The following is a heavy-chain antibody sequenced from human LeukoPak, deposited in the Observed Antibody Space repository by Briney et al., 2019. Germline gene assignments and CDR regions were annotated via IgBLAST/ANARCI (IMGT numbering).Heavy chain of an antibody. CDR2: IIPIFGTA. Sequence: ASVKVSCKASGGTFSSYAISWVRQAPGQGLEWMGGIIPIFGTANYAQKFQGRVTMTSDTSASTVYMELSSLRSEDTAVYYCARDRDSSSWLFDYWGQGTLVTVSS. D-gene: IGHD6-13*01. V-gene: IGHV1-69*05. CDR3: ARDRDSSSWLFDY. J-gene: IGHJ4*02. CDR1: GGTFSSYA.